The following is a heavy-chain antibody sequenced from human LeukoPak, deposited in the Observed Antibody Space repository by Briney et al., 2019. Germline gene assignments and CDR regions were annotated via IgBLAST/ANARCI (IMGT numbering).Heavy chain of an antibody. V-gene: IGHV3-7*01. CDR1: GFTFSSSW. CDR2: ISPDGSGT. Sequence: GGSLRLSCAASGFTFSSSWMSWVRQAPGKGLEWVANISPDGSGTNYVDSVKGRFTISRDNAKNSLHLQMNSLRAEDTAVYYCARPRVPDSWGQGTLVTVSS. CDR3: ARPRVPDS. J-gene: IGHJ4*02.